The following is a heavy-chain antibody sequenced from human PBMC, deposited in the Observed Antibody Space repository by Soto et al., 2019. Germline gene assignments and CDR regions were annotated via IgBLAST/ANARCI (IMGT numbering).Heavy chain of an antibody. Sequence: PSETLSLTCTVSGDSTSSHYWNWIRQPPGRGLERIGNVYYSGSTIYNPSLESRVTISVDRSNNQFSLKLRSVTAADAAVYYCARVRTVFDYWGQGILVTVSS. J-gene: IGHJ4*02. CDR2: VYYSGST. CDR1: GDSTSSHY. D-gene: IGHD1-1*01. V-gene: IGHV4-59*11. CDR3: ARVRTVFDY.